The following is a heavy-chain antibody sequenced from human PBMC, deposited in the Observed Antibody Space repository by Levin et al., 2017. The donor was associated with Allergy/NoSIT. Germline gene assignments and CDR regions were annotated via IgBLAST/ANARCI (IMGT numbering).Heavy chain of an antibody. V-gene: IGHV1-46*01. D-gene: IGHD1-26*01. CDR3: ARVRFVGGIVGATPFDY. J-gene: IGHJ4*02. CDR1: GYTFTSYY. Sequence: ASVKVSCKASGYTFTSYYMHWVRQAPGQGLEWMGIINPSGGSTSYAQKFQGRVTMTRDTSTSTVYMELSSLRSEDTAVYYCARVRFVGGIVGATPFDYWGQGTLVTVSS. CDR2: INPSGGST.